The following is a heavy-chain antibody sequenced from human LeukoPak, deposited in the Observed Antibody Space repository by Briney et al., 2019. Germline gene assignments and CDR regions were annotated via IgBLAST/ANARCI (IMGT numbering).Heavy chain of an antibody. J-gene: IGHJ5*02. CDR3: ASCAEKEIGWFDP. CDR2: IIPIFGTA. Sequence: SVKVSCKAPGGTFSSYAISWVRQAPGQGLEWMGGIIPIFGTANYAQKFQGRVTITADESTSTAYMELSSLRSEDTAVYYCASCAEKEIGWFDPWGQGTLVTVSS. D-gene: IGHD2-21*01. V-gene: IGHV1-69*13. CDR1: GGTFSSYA.